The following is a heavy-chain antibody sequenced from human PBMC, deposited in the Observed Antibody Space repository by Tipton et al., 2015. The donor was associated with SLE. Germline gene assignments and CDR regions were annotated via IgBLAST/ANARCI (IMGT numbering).Heavy chain of an antibody. V-gene: IGHV4-61*02. CDR1: GGSISSGSYY. CDR3: ARDKGY. Sequence: TLSLTCTVSGGSISSGSYYWSWIRQPAGKGLEWIGRIYTSGSTNYNPSLKSRVPISVDTSKNQFSLKLSSVTAAGTAVYYCARDKGYWGQGTLVTVSS. J-gene: IGHJ4*02. CDR2: IYTSGST.